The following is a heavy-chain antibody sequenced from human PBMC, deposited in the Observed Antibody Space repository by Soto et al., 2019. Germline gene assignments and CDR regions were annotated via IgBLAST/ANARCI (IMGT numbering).Heavy chain of an antibody. CDR2: IYYRGNT. D-gene: IGHD2-2*03. V-gene: IGHV4-39*01. CDR3: ARLNGYCISTNCHGYYGMDV. CDR1: GGSISSSSYY. Sequence: PSETLSLTCTVSGGSISSSSYYWGWIRQPPGKGLEWIGSIYYRGNTYYNPSLKSRVTISVDTSKNQFSLKLSSVTAADTAVYYCARLNGYCISTNCHGYYGMDVWGQGTTVTVSS. J-gene: IGHJ6*02.